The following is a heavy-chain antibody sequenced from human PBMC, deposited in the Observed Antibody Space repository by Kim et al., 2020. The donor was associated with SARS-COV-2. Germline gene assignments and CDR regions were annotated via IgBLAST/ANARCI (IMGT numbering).Heavy chain of an antibody. J-gene: IGHJ6*01. CDR2: GTT. V-gene: IGHV1-18*01. CDR3: TRRSYADV. Sequence: GTTDYAQNPQGRVTMTTDTSTSTAYLELRSLRSDDTAVYYCTRRSYADVWGQGTTVTVSS.